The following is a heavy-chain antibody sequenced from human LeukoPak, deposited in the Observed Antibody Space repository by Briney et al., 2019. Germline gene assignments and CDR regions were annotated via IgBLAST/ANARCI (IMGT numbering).Heavy chain of an antibody. CDR3: ASNMGFDYYGMDV. V-gene: IGHV3-30-3*01. Sequence: PGGSLRLSCVDSGFTFSRSIIHWVRQAPGKGLEWVAVISYDGSNKYYADSVKGRFTISRDNSKNTLYLQMNSLRAEDTAVYYCASNMGFDYYGMDVWGQGTTVTVSS. CDR2: ISYDGSNK. CDR1: GFTFSRSI. D-gene: IGHD3-10*01. J-gene: IGHJ6*02.